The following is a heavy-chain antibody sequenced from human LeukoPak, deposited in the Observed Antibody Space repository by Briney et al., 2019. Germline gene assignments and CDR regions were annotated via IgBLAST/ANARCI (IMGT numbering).Heavy chain of an antibody. CDR1: GFTFSSYA. CDR3: TRDDGGGWSRGPFDY. J-gene: IGHJ4*02. CDR2: ISGSGGST. V-gene: IGHV3-23*01. Sequence: PGGSLRLSCAASGFTFSSYAMSWVRQAPGKGLEWVSAISGSGGSTYYADSVKGRFTISRDNSKNTLYLQMNSLKTEDTAVYYCTRDDGGGWSRGPFDYWGQGTLVTVSS. D-gene: IGHD6-19*01.